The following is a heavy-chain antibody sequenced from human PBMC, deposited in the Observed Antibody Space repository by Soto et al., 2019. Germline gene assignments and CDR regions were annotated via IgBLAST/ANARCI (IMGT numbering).Heavy chain of an antibody. CDR1: GGSISSGVYY. CDR3: ASGEYSSSPTDY. CDR2: IYYSGST. Sequence: PSETLALTSTFSGGSISSGVYYWSWIRQHPGKGLEWIGYIYYSGSTYYNPSLKSRVTISVDTSKNQFSLKLSSVTAADTAVYYCASGEYSSSPTDYWGQGTLVTVSS. D-gene: IGHD6-6*01. V-gene: IGHV4-31*03. J-gene: IGHJ4*02.